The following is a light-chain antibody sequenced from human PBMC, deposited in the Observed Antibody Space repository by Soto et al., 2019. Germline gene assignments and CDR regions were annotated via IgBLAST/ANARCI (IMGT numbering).Light chain of an antibody. CDR3: SSYTSSSTEV. CDR2: DVS. J-gene: IGLJ1*01. Sequence: QSVLTQPASVSGSPGQSITISCTGTSSDVGGYSYVSWYQHHPGKAPKLIIYDVSNRPSGVSNRFSASKSDNTASLTISGLQPEDEADYYCSSYTSSSTEVFGTGTKVTVL. CDR1: SSDVGGYSY. V-gene: IGLV2-14*03.